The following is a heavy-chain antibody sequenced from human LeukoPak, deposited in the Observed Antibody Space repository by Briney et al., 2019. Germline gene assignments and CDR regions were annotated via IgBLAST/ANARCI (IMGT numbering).Heavy chain of an antibody. CDR1: GYTFTSYY. V-gene: IGHV1-46*01. CDR3: ARETVDTAAFSSGTFDY. Sequence: EASVKVSCKASGYTFTSYYMHWVRQAPGQGLEWMGIINPSGGSTTYAQKFQGRVTMTRDTSTSTVHMELSSLRSEDTAVYYCARETVDTAAFSSGTFDYWGQGTLVTVSS. CDR2: INPSGGST. D-gene: IGHD5-18*01. J-gene: IGHJ4*02.